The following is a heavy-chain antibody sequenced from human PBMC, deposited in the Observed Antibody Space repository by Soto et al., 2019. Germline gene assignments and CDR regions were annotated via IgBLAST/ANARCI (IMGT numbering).Heavy chain of an antibody. CDR3: ARTATVTTWYYYYYYYMDV. CDR1: GFTFSDYY. V-gene: IGHV3-11*01. CDR2: ISSSGSTI. D-gene: IGHD4-4*01. J-gene: IGHJ6*03. Sequence: PGGSLRLSCAASGFTFSDYYMSWIRQAPGKGLEWVSYISSSGSTIYYADSVKGRFTISRDNAKNSLYLQMNSLRAEDTAVYYCARTATVTTWYYYYYYYMDVWGKGTTVTVSS.